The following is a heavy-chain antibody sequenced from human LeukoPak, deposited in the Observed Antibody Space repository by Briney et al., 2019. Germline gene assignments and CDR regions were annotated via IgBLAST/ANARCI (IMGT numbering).Heavy chain of an antibody. D-gene: IGHD6-13*01. J-gene: IGHJ6*02. Sequence: SQALSLTCAISRDSVSSNSAAGNWTRQSPSRGLEWLGRTYYRSKWYNDYAVSVKSRITINPDTSKNQFSLQLNSVTPEDTAVYYCARVMRGTARIAAAGGYYYYGMDVRGQGTTVTVSS. CDR1: RDSVSSNSAA. V-gene: IGHV6-1*01. CDR3: ARVMRGTARIAAAGGYYYYGMDV. CDR2: TYYRSKWYN.